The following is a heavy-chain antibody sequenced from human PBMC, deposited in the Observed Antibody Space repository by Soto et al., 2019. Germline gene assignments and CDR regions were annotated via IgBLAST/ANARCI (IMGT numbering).Heavy chain of an antibody. D-gene: IGHD6-19*01. V-gene: IGHV1-3*01. CDR1: GYTFTRYA. CDR3: ATSRASIAVAGETEYYFDY. CDR2: INPGNGNT. Sequence: QVQLVQSGAEVKEPGASVRVSCKASGYTFTRYAMHWVRQAPGQTLEWMGWINPGNGNTKYSLKFQGRVTITRDTSISTAYMELSRLTSDDTAVYYCATSRASIAVAGETEYYFDYWGQGTLVTVSS. J-gene: IGHJ4*02.